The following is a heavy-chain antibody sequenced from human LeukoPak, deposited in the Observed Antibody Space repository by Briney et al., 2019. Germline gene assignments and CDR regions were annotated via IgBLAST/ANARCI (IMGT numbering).Heavy chain of an antibody. CDR2: ISGGGGTTYYA. CDR1: GFTFSSYG. D-gene: IGHD3-9*01. J-gene: IGHJ4*02. CDR3: AKFYDILTGYLDY. Sequence: GGSLRLSCAASGFTFSSYGMSWVRQSPGKGLEWVSAISGGGGTTYYAYYADSVKGRFTISRDNSKNTLYLQMNSLRAEDTAVYYCAKFYDILTGYLDYWGQGTLVTVSS. V-gene: IGHV3-23*01.